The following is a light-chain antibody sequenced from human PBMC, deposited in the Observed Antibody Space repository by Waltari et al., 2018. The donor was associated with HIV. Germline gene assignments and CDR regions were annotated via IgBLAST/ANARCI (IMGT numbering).Light chain of an antibody. CDR1: QGIRND. CDR3: LQYNSHPWT. V-gene: IGKV1-17*01. Sequence: DVQMTQSPSSLSASVGDRVTITCRASQGIRNDLGWYQQKPGKAPKRLMYAASQSGVPPRFSGSGSGTEFTLTISSLQPEDFATYYCLQYNSHPWTFGQGTKVEIK. CDR2: AAS. J-gene: IGKJ1*01.